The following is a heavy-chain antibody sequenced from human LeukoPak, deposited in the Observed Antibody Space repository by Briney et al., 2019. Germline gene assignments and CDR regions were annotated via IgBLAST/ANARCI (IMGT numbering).Heavy chain of an antibody. CDR2: INPNSGGT. CDR1: GYMFTGYY. D-gene: IGHD2-21*02. Sequence: GASVKVSCKASGYMFTGYYMHWVRQAPGQGLEGMGGINPNSGGTNYAQKFQGRVTMTRDTSISTAYMELSSLRSDDTAVYYCARGYCSGDCFTLFDYWGQGTLVTVSS. CDR3: ARGYCSGDCFTLFDY. V-gene: IGHV1-2*02. J-gene: IGHJ4*02.